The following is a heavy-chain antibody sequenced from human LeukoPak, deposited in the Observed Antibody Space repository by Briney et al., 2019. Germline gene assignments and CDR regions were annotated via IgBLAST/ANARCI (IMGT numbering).Heavy chain of an antibody. CDR1: GFTFSSYA. V-gene: IGHV3-23*01. J-gene: IGHJ6*03. CDR2: ISGSGGST. D-gene: IGHD2-2*01. Sequence: GGSLRLSCAASGFTFSSYAMSWVRQAPGKGLEWVSAISGSGGSTYYADSVKGRFTISRDNSKNTLYLQMNSLRAEDTAVYYCARDGEGYRSSTSCSHGGDYYYYYYMDVWGKGTTVTVSS. CDR3: ARDGEGYRSSTSCSHGGDYYYYYYMDV.